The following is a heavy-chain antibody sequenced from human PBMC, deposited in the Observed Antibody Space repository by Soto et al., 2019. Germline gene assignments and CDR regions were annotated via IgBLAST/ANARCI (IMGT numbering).Heavy chain of an antibody. CDR1: GFTFKNYA. CDR2: IRGKTADT. V-gene: IGHV3-23*01. CDR3: VKMGGIGVYRGWYFDV. D-gene: IGHD2-2*01. J-gene: IGHJ2*01. Sequence: EVQLLESGGGLVQPGVSQRLSCTASGFTFKNYAMSWVRQAPGKGLEWVSLIRGKTADTYYGDSVKGRFAISRDNSKNTLYLQMDSLRDGDTAVYYCVKMGGIGVYRGWYFDVWGRGTLVTVSS.